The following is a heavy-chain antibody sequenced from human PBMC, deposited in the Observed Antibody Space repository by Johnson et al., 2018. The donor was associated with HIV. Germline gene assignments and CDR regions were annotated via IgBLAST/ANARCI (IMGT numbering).Heavy chain of an antibody. Sequence: QVQLVESGGGVVQPGTSLRLSCAASGLTFSHYPMHWVRQAPGKGLEWVAVISYDGSNKYYVDSVKGRFTISRDNAKKSVYLQMNSLRAEDTAVYYCARKADAFDIWGQGTMITVSS. CDR3: ARKADAFDI. V-gene: IGHV3-30*04. J-gene: IGHJ3*02. CDR2: ISYDGSNK. CDR1: GLTFSHYP.